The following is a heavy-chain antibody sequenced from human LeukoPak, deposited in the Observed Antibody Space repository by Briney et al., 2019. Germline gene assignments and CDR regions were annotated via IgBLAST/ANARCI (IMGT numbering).Heavy chain of an antibody. D-gene: IGHD6-13*01. CDR2: ISGSGGST. CDR1: GFTFSSYA. V-gene: IGHV3-23*01. J-gene: IGHJ4*02. Sequence: GGSLRLSCAASGFTFSSYAMSRVRQAPGKGLEWVSAISGSGGSTYYADSVKGRFTISRDNSKNTLYLQMNSLRAEDTAVYYCAKAVTSAGGLFDYWGQGTLVTVSS. CDR3: AKAVTSAGGLFDY.